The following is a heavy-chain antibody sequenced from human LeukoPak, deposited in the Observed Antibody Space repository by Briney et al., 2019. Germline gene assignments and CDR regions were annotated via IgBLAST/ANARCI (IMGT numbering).Heavy chain of an antibody. CDR1: GYTFTRYY. D-gene: IGHD1-26*01. Sequence: GPSVKVSCKASGYTFTRYYMHWVRQAPGQGLECMGWINPNSSDTNYAQKFQGRVTMTRDTSISTAYMELSRLRSDDTAVYYCARFRATTEPHFDYWGQGTLVTVSS. J-gene: IGHJ4*02. CDR3: ARFRATTEPHFDY. V-gene: IGHV1-2*02. CDR2: INPNSSDT.